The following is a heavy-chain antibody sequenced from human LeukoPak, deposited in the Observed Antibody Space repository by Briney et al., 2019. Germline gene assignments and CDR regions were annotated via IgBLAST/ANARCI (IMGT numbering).Heavy chain of an antibody. CDR1: GFTFSSYS. CDR3: ARDLVDYYGSGSYSFGALDYYGMDV. V-gene: IGHV3-21*01. D-gene: IGHD3-10*01. CDR2: ISSSSSYI. J-gene: IGHJ6*02. Sequence: GGSLRLSCAASGFTFSSYSMNWVRQAPGKGLEWVSSISSSSSYIYYADSVKGRFTISRDNAKNSLYLQMNSLRAEDTAVYYCARDLVDYYGSGSYSFGALDYYGMDVWGQGTTATVSS.